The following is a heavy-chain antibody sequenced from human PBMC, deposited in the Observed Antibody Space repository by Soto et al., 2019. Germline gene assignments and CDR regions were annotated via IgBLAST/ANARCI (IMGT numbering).Heavy chain of an antibody. CDR1: GFTFSSFA. J-gene: IGHJ5*02. CDR3: ANSSHNWNPALGIWFDP. CDR2: ISASGGST. D-gene: IGHD1-20*01. V-gene: IGHV3-23*01. Sequence: EVHLLESGGGLVQPGGSLRLSCAASGFTFSSFAMSWVRQAPGQGLEWVSGISASGGSTYYADSVKGRFTISRDNSKNTLYLQMNSLRAEDTAVYYCANSSHNWNPALGIWFDPWGQGTLVTVSS.